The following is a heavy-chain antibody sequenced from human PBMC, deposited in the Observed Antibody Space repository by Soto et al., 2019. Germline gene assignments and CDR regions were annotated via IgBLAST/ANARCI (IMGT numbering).Heavy chain of an antibody. D-gene: IGHD2-15*01. CDR1: GGTFSSYA. Sequence: QVQLVQSGAEVKNPGSSVKVSCKASGGTFSSYAISWVRQAPGQGLAWMGGIIPIFGTANYAQKFQVRVTITADKSTSTDYMERSSLRSEDTAVYYWATVNHGCCSGGSGSYNWFAPWGQGTLVTVSS. CDR2: IIPIFGTA. J-gene: IGHJ5*02. V-gene: IGHV1-69*06. CDR3: ATVNHGCCSGGSGSYNWFAP.